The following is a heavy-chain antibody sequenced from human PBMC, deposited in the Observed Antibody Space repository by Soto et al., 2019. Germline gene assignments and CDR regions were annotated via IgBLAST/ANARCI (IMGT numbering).Heavy chain of an antibody. V-gene: IGHV4-59*08. CDR2: IYYSGST. CDR3: ARHPRDILTCYSCNSPYYFYYYMDD. Sequence: SETLSLTCTVSGGSISSYYWSWIRQPPGKGLEWIGYIYYSGSTNYNPSLKSRVTISVDTSKNQFSLKLSSVTAADTAVYYCARHPRDILTCYSCNSPYYFYYYMDDWGKGTTVTVSS. CDR1: GGSISSYY. D-gene: IGHD3-9*01. J-gene: IGHJ6*03.